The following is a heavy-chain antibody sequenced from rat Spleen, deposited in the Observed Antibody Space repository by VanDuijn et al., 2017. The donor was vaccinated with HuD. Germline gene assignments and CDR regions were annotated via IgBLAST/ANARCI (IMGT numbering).Heavy chain of an antibody. CDR3: ARTTYDYFDY. D-gene: IGHD2-1*01. Sequence: EVQLVESGGGLVQPGRSLKISCAASGFIFSNYGTHWIRQAPTKGLEWVASISPSGGSTYYRDSVKGRFTISRDNAKSTLYLQMNSLRSEDTAAYYCARTTYDYFDYWGQGVMVTVSS. V-gene: IGHV5-19*01. CDR2: ISPSGGST. J-gene: IGHJ2*01. CDR1: GFIFSNYG.